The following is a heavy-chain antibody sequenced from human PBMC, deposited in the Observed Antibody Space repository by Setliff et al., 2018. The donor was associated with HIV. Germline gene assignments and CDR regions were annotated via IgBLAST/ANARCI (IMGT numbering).Heavy chain of an antibody. CDR3: ARGALRFLEWFQIDP. Sequence: ASVKVSCKASEYTFTGHYMHWVRQAPGQGLEWMGWINPNNGASNYAQKLQARVTMTTDTSTSTAYMELSNLRSDDTAVYYCARGALRFLEWFQIDPWGQGTLVTVSS. V-gene: IGHV1-2*02. D-gene: IGHD3-3*01. J-gene: IGHJ5*02. CDR2: INPNNGAS. CDR1: EYTFTGHY.